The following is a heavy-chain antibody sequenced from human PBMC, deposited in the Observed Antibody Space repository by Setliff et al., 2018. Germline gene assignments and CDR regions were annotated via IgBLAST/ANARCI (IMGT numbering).Heavy chain of an antibody. CDR3: AKCTSWDSHYPYFDY. V-gene: IGHV3-23*03. D-gene: IGHD4-4*01. J-gene: IGHJ4*02. CDR1: GFAFSTYA. Sequence: PGGSLRLSCAASGFAFSTYAVSWVRQAPGKGLEWVSIFYDSRGDTYYADSVKGRFTVSKDNSKNTMYLQMNSLRDEDTAIYFCAKCTSWDSHYPYFDYWGQGAPVTVSS. CDR2: FYDSRGDT.